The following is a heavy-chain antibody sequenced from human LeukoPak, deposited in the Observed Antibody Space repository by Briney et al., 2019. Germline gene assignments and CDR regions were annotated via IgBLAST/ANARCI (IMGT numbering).Heavy chain of an antibody. CDR1: GFTFSSYA. Sequence: GGSLRLSCAASGFTFSSYAMHWVRQAPGKGLEWVAVISYDGSNKYYADSVKGRFTISRDNSKNTLYLQMNSLRAEDTAVYYCARRRAAGDGLDYWGQGTLATVSS. J-gene: IGHJ4*02. D-gene: IGHD7-27*01. CDR2: ISYDGSNK. V-gene: IGHV3-30-3*01. CDR3: ARRRAAGDGLDY.